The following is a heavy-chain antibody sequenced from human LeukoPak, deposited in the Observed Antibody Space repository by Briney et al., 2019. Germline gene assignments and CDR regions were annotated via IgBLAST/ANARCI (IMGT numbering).Heavy chain of an antibody. CDR1: GGSISSSSYY. CDR2: IYYSGST. D-gene: IGHD3-22*01. Sequence: SETLSLTCTVSGGSISSSSYYWGWIRQPPGKGLEWIGSIYYSGSTYYNPSLKSRVTISVDTSKNQFSLRLSSVTAADTAVYYCATTYYYDSSGYYVHTWGQGTLVTVSS. J-gene: IGHJ5*02. V-gene: IGHV4-39*01. CDR3: ATTYYYDSSGYYVHT.